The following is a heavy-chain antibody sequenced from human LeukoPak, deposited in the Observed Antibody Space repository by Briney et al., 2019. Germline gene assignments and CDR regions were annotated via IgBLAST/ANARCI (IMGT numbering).Heavy chain of an antibody. D-gene: IGHD6-13*01. J-gene: IGHJ5*02. CDR2: IYWDDDK. CDR1: GFSLSTSGVG. CDR3: AHSPGDIAAAVIDP. Sequence: SGPTLVKPTQTLTLTRTFSGFSLSTSGVGVGWIRQPPGKALEWLALIYWDDDKRYSPSLKSRLTITKDTSKNQVVLTMTNMDPVDTATYYCAHSPGDIAAAVIDPWGQGTLVTVSS. V-gene: IGHV2-5*02.